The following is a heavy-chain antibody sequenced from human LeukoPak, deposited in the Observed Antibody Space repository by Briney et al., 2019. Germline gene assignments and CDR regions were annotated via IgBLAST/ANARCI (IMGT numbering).Heavy chain of an antibody. CDR3: ARYQSVYCGGDCYSSWAFDI. V-gene: IGHV5-51*01. CDR1: GYSFTSYW. Sequence: GESLKISCKGSGYSFTSYWIGWVRQMPGKGLEWMGIIYPGDSDTRYSPPFQGQVTISADKSISTAYLQWSSLKASDTAMYYCARYQSVYCGGDCYSSWAFDIWGQGTMVTVSS. D-gene: IGHD2-21*02. CDR2: IYPGDSDT. J-gene: IGHJ3*02.